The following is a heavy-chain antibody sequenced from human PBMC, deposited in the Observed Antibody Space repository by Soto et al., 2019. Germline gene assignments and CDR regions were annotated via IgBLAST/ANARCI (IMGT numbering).Heavy chain of an antibody. D-gene: IGHD2-15*01. V-gene: IGHV3-23*01. CDR1: GFTFSSYA. CDR2: ISGSGGST. J-gene: IGHJ4*02. Sequence: EVQLLESGGGLVQPGGSLRLSCAASGFTFSSYAMSWVRQAPGKGLEWVSAISGSGGSTYYADSVNGRFTISRDNSKNTLYLQMNSLRAEDTAVYYCARTRVGVVVAATPDYWGQGTLVTVSS. CDR3: ARTRVGVVVAATPDY.